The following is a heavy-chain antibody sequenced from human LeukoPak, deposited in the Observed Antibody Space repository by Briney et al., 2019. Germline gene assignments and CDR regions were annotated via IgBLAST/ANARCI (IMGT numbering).Heavy chain of an antibody. CDR1: GGSISSYY. CDR3: ARAPTYSSSWYLDY. J-gene: IGHJ4*02. D-gene: IGHD6-13*01. CDR2: IYHSGST. Sequence: SETLSLTCTVSGGSISSYYWSWIRQPPGKGLEWIGYIYHSGSTSYNPSLKSRVTISVDTWKNQFSLKLSSVTAADTAVYYCARAPTYSSSWYLDYWGQGTLVTVSS. V-gene: IGHV4-59*01.